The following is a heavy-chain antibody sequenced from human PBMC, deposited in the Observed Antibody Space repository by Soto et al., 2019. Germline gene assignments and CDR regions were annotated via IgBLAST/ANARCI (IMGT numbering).Heavy chain of an antibody. D-gene: IGHD3-22*01. J-gene: IGHJ4*02. V-gene: IGHV1-8*02. CDR2: MNPNSGNT. Sequence: GASVKVSCKASGYTFTGYYMHWVRQATGQGLEWMGWMNPNSGNTGYAQKFQGRVTMTRNTSISTAYMELGSLRSEDTAVYYCARVGVPYYYDSSGYPHFDYWGQGTLVTVSS. CDR3: ARVGVPYYYDSSGYPHFDY. CDR1: GYTFTGYY.